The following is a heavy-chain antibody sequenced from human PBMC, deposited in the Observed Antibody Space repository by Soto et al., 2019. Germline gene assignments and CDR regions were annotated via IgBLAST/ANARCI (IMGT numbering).Heavy chain of an antibody. D-gene: IGHD5-12*01. CDR2: ISDYKISA. J-gene: IGHJ6*02. CDR3: ARVVVDIEMVLDYSGMDV. CDR1: GYTFDDYG. Sequence: QVQLVQSGAEVKKPGASVKVSCKASGYTFDDYGITWVRQAPGQGLEWMGWISDYKISANYAQKFVGRVTMTMDTSTSTAYMELRSLRSDDTAVYYCARVVVDIEMVLDYSGMDVWGQGTTVTVSS. V-gene: IGHV1-18*04.